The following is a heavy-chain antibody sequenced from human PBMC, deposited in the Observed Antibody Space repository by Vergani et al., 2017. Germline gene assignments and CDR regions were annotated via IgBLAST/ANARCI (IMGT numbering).Heavy chain of an antibody. CDR1: GASIRSSNYY. D-gene: IGHD6-19*01. Sequence: QLQLQESGPGLVKPSATLSLTCSVSGASIRSSNYYWGWIRQPPGRGLEWIASIYYSGTTYYTPSLKSRVTISVDTSKNPFSLKLSSVTAADTAVYFCARHSTVEWLVKLGWIDPWGQGILVTVSS. CDR3: ARHSTVEWLVKLGWIDP. CDR2: IYYSGTT. J-gene: IGHJ5*02. V-gene: IGHV4-39*01.